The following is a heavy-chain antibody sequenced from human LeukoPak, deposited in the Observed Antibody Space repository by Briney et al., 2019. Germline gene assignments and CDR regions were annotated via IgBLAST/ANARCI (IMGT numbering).Heavy chain of an antibody. D-gene: IGHD3-3*01. J-gene: IGHJ4*02. Sequence: GGSLRLSCAASGFTFSSYSMNWVRQAPGKGLEWVSSISSSSSYIYYADSVKGRFTISRDNAKNSLYLQMNSLRAEDTAVYYCARGITIFGEFYYFDYWGQGTLVTVSS. CDR1: GFTFSSYS. V-gene: IGHV3-21*01. CDR3: ARGITIFGEFYYFDY. CDR2: ISSSSSYI.